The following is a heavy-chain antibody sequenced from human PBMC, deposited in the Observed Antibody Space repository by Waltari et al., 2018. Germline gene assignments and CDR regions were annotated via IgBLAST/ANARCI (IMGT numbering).Heavy chain of an antibody. CDR1: GGSISSYY. CDR3: AREITEWELLFLDD. J-gene: IGHJ4*02. V-gene: IGHV4-4*07. CDR2: IYTSGSN. D-gene: IGHD1-26*01. Sequence: QVQLQESGPGLVKPSETLSLTCTVSGGSISSYYWSWIRQPAGKGLEWIGRIYTSGSNNYNPSLKSRVTMSVDTSKNQFSRKLSSVTAADTAVYYCAREITEWELLFLDDWGQGTLVTVSS.